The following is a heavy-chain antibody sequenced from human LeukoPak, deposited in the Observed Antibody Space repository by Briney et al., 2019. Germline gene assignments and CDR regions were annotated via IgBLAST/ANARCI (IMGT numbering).Heavy chain of an antibody. J-gene: IGHJ4*02. V-gene: IGHV3-48*04. D-gene: IGHD6-13*01. CDR3: ARRPPPHSGISWLDY. CDR1: GFTFSSFG. Sequence: GGSLRLSCAASGFTFSSFGMNWVRQAPGKGLEWISYISTSSLNTIHYADSVKGRFTISRDNAKNLLFLQMNSLRAEDTAIYYCARRPPPHSGISWLDYWGQGTLVTVSS. CDR2: ISTSSLNTI.